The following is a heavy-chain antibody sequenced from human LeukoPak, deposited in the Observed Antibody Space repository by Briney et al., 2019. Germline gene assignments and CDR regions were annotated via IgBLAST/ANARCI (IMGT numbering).Heavy chain of an antibody. V-gene: IGHV1-18*01. Sequence: ASVKVSCKASGYTFTSYGISWVRQAPGQGLEWMGWISVYNGDTNYAQKLQGRVTMTTDTSTSTAYMELRSLRSDDTAVYYCASPYCSGGTCYAHDAFDIWGQGTMVTVSS. D-gene: IGHD2-15*01. CDR1: GYTFTSYG. CDR3: ASPYCSGGTCYAHDAFDI. J-gene: IGHJ3*02. CDR2: ISVYNGDT.